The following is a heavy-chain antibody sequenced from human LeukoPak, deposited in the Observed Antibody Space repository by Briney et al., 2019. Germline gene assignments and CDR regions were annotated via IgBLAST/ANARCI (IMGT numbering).Heavy chain of an antibody. CDR1: GFPFSSYG. D-gene: IGHD2-2*01. V-gene: IGHV3-30*02. J-gene: IGHJ6*02. CDR3: AKDSSTSNYYYGLDV. Sequence: QPGGSLKLSCAASGFPFSSYGVHWVRQAPGKGLEWVSYISYDGASKYYADSVKGRFTISRDNSENTLYLQMNSLRGDDTGVYFCAKDSSTSNYYYGLDVWGQGTTVTVSS. CDR2: ISYDGASK.